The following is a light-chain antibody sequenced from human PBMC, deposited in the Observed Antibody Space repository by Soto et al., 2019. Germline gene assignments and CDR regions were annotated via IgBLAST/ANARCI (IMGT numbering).Light chain of an antibody. V-gene: IGLV2-23*02. CDR2: EVS. J-gene: IGLJ1*01. Sequence: QSVLTQPASVSGSPGQSITISCTGTSSVVGSYNLVSWYQQHPGKAPKLMIYEVSKRPSGVSNRLSGSKSGNTASLTISGLQAEDEADYYCCSYAGSSTFVFGTGTKVTVL. CDR1: SSVVGSYNL. CDR3: CSYAGSSTFV.